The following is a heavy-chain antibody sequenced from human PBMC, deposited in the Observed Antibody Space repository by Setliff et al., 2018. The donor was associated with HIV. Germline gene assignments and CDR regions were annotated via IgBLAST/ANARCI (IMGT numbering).Heavy chain of an antibody. V-gene: IGHV1-18*01. CDR3: ARGFSVYSSSDPLLNWFDP. D-gene: IGHD6-6*01. Sequence: ASVKVSCKASGYTFISYGISWVRQAPGQGLEWIGWISTYNGKTNYAQKVQGRVTMTRDAFTSTAYMEMRSLRSDDTAVYYCARGFSVYSSSDPLLNWFDPWGQGTLVTV. CDR2: ISTYNGKT. CDR1: GYTFISYG. J-gene: IGHJ5*02.